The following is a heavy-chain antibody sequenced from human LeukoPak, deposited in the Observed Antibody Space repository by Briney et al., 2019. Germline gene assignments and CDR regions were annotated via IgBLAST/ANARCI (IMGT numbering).Heavy chain of an antibody. J-gene: IGHJ4*02. Sequence: PSETLSLTCTVSGGSISTYYWSWIRQPPGKGLGWIGYIYYSGSTNYNPSLTSRVTISVDTSKNQFSLKLISVTAADTAVYYRARGTSRLPGWDYWGQGTLVTVSS. CDR1: GGSISTYY. CDR3: ARGTSRLPGWDY. V-gene: IGHV4-59*01. D-gene: IGHD1-1*01. CDR2: IYYSGST.